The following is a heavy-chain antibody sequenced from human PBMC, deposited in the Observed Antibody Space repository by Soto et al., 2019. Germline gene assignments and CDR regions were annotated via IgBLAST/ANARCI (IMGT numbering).Heavy chain of an antibody. D-gene: IGHD1-26*01. CDR3: ARAVGATYPVDY. J-gene: IGHJ4*02. V-gene: IGHV3-48*02. CDR2: ISSSSSTI. Sequence: EVQLVESGGGLVQPGGSLRLSCAASGFTFSSYSMNWVRQAPGKGVEWVSYISSSSSTIYYADSVKGRITISRDNTKNSPYLKMNSMSDEATAVYYCARAVGATYPVDYWGQGTLVTVAS. CDR1: GFTFSSYS.